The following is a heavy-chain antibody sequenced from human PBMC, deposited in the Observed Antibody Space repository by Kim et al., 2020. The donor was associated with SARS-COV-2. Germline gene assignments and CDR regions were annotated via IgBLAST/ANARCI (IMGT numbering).Heavy chain of an antibody. V-gene: IGHV3-30*04. D-gene: IGHD3-22*01. CDR3: ARTLKDSSGYWFDY. J-gene: IGHJ4*02. CDR2: ISYDGSNK. Sequence: GGSLRLSCAASGFTFSSYAMHWVRQAPGKGLEWVAVISYDGSNKYYADSVKGRFTISRDNSKNTLYLQMNSLRAEDTAVYYCARTLKDSSGYWFDYWGQG. CDR1: GFTFSSYA.